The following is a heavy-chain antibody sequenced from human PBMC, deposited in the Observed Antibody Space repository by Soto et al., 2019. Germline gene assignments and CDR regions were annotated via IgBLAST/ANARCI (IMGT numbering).Heavy chain of an antibody. CDR2: IWYDGSNK. D-gene: IGHD4-17*01. J-gene: IGHJ6*02. CDR3: ARDRGTVTYYYYCDGMAV. Sequence: QVQLVESGGGVVQPGRSLRLSCAASGFTFSSYGMHWVRQAPGKGLEWVAVIWYDGSNKYYADSVKGRFTISRDNSKNTLYLQMNSRRAEDTAVYYCARDRGTVTYYYYCDGMAVWGQGTTVTVSS. CDR1: GFTFSSYG. V-gene: IGHV3-33*01.